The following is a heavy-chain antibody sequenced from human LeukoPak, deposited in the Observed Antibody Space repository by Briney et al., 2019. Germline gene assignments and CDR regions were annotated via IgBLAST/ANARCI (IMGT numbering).Heavy chain of an antibody. CDR2: INPNSGGT. CDR1: GYTFTGYY. J-gene: IGHJ6*03. Sequence: GASVKVSCKASGYTFTGYYMHWVRQAPGQGLEWMGWINPNSGGTNYAQKFQGRVTMTRDTSMRTGYMELSSLRSDDTAVYYCARTRIGAAGTHYYYMDVWGKGTTVTMSS. V-gene: IGHV1-2*02. D-gene: IGHD6-13*01. CDR3: ARTRIGAAGTHYYYMDV.